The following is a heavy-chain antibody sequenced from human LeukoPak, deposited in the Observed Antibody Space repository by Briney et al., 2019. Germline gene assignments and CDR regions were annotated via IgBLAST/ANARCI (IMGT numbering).Heavy chain of an antibody. CDR2: ISPNSNTI. D-gene: IGHD6-19*01. CDR1: EITFSDTW. J-gene: IGHJ4*02. Sequence: GGSLRLSCAASEITFSDTWMNWVRQAPGQGMEWVAYISPNSNTIHYADSVKGRFTISRDNAKNSLFLQVDSLRAEDTAMYYCVTESGWLFDYWGQGTLVTVSS. V-gene: IGHV3-11*04. CDR3: VTESGWLFDY.